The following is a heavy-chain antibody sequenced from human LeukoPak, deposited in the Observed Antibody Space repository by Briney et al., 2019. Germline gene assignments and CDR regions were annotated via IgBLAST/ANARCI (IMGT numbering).Heavy chain of an antibody. Sequence: GGSLRLSCTVSRFTVSSNSMSWVRQAPGKGLEWVSFIYSDNTHYSDSVKGQFTISRDNSKNTLYLQMNSLRAEDTAVYYCARRAGAYSHPYDYWGQGTLVTVSS. CDR3: ARRAGAYSHPYDY. V-gene: IGHV3-53*01. J-gene: IGHJ4*02. CDR1: RFTVSSNS. D-gene: IGHD4/OR15-4a*01. CDR2: IYSDNT.